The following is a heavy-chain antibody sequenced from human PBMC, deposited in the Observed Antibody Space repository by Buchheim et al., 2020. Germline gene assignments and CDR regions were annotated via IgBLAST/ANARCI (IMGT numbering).Heavy chain of an antibody. Sequence: QVQLVESGGGVVQPGRSLRLSCAASGFTFSSYAMHWVRQAPGKGLEWVAVISYDGSNKYYADSVKGRFTISRDNSKNTLYLQMNSLRAEDTAVYYCARDYDSSCYYLGGFDYWGQGTL. CDR2: ISYDGSNK. CDR3: ARDYDSSCYYLGGFDY. CDR1: GFTFSSYA. D-gene: IGHD3-22*01. J-gene: IGHJ4*02. V-gene: IGHV3-30-3*01.